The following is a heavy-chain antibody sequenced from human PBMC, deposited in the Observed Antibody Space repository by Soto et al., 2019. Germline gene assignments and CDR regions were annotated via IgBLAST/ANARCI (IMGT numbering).Heavy chain of an antibody. D-gene: IGHD3-10*01. J-gene: IGHJ4*02. CDR3: AAADPGTGSDYNFDY. CDR1: GYTFTSYG. Sequence: ASVKVSCKASGYTFTSYGISWVRQAPGQGLEWMGWISAYNGNTNYAQKLQGRVTMTTDTSTSTAYMELRSLRSDDTAVYYCAAADPGTGSDYNFDYWGQGTLVTVSS. CDR2: ISAYNGNT. V-gene: IGHV1-18*01.